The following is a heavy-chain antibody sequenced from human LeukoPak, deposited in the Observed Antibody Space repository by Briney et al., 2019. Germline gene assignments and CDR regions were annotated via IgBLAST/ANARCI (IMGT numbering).Heavy chain of an antibody. CDR1: GFRFSRHW. V-gene: IGHV3-7*01. D-gene: IGHD6-6*01. CDR3: MAESSSPWEGY. Sequence: GGSLRLSCVDSGFRFSRHWMDWVRQAPGRGLEWVANINEDGSVKNYVDSVRGRFTVSRDNAKNSLYSQMNSLRGEDTAVYYCMAESSSPWEGYWGQGTLVTVSS. CDR2: INEDGSVK. J-gene: IGHJ4*02.